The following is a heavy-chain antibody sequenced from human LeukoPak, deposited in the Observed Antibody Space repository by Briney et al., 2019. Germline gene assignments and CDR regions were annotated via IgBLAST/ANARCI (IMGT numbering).Heavy chain of an antibody. Sequence: PGGSLRLSCAASGFTFSSCAMSWVRQAPGKGLEWVSGISGSDGSTYYADSVKGRFTISRDYSKNTLYVQMNSLRAEDTAVYYCAKARGFCSGGSCYNPFDAWGQGTLVTVSS. CDR3: AKARGFCSGGSCYNPFDA. CDR1: GFTFSSCA. J-gene: IGHJ5*02. V-gene: IGHV3-23*01. CDR2: ISGSDGST. D-gene: IGHD2-15*01.